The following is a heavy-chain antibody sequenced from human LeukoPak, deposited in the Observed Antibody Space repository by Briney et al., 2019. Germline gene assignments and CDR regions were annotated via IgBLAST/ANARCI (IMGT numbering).Heavy chain of an antibody. CDR3: ARALYGAFDY. CDR1: GGSISSSSYY. Sequence: SETLSLTCTVSGGSISSSSYYWGWIRQPPGKGLEWIGSIYYSGSTYYNPSLKSRVTISVDTSKNQFSLKLSSVTAADTAVYYCARALYGAFDYWGQGTLVTVSS. CDR2: IYYSGST. D-gene: IGHD4/OR15-4a*01. J-gene: IGHJ4*02. V-gene: IGHV4-39*01.